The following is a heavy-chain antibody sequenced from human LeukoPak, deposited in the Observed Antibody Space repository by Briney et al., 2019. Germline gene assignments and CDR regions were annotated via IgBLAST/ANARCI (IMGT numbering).Heavy chain of an antibody. CDR1: GFTFSSYA. J-gene: IGHJ4*02. Sequence: PGGSLRLSCAASGFTFSSYAMSWVRQAPGKGLEWVSDISGSGGLTYYADSVKGRFTMSRDNSKNTLYMQMNSLRAEDTAVYYCAKTTNPDFWGQGTLVTVSS. D-gene: IGHD2-8*01. CDR2: ISGSGGLT. V-gene: IGHV3-23*01. CDR3: AKTTNPDF.